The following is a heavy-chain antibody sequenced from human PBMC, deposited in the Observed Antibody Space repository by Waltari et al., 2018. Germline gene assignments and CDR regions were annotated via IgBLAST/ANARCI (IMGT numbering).Heavy chain of an antibody. Sequence: EVRLVEPGGGLVQPWGSLRLPCGVSGFTFRRYWMSWVRPPPGKGLEWVANINSDGSQKYYADSVTGRFTISRDHAKNSLYLQMNSLRVEDTAVYYCAKSRGFEYWGQGTLITVSS. CDR1: GFTFRRYW. J-gene: IGHJ4*02. V-gene: IGHV3-7*01. D-gene: IGHD2-2*01. CDR3: AKSRGFEY. CDR2: INSDGSQK.